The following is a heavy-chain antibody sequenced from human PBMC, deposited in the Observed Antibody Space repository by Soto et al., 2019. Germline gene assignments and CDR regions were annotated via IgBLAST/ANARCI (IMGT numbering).Heavy chain of an antibody. CDR2: IYYSGST. V-gene: IGHV4-30-4*01. CDR3: ARRWGRTFDY. D-gene: IGHD7-27*01. CDR1: GGSISSGEYY. J-gene: IGHJ4*02. Sequence: PSETLSLTCTVSGGSISSGEYYWSWIRQPPGKGLEWIGYIYYSGSTNYNPSLKSRVTISVDTSKNQFSLKLSSVTAADTAVYYCARRWGRTFDYWGQGTLVTVSS.